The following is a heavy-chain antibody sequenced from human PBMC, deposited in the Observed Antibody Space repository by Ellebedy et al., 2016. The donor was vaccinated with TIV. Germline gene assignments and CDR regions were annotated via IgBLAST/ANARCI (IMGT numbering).Heavy chain of an antibody. CDR2: IYHSGST. CDR3: ARGYSYGYCFDY. J-gene: IGHJ4*02. D-gene: IGHD5-18*01. V-gene: IGHV4-4*02. Sequence: SETLSLTCAVSGGSISSSNWWSCVRQPPGKGLEWIGEIYHSGSTNYNPSLKSRVTISADTSKNQFSLKLSSVTAADTAVYYCARGYSYGYCFDYWGQGTLVTVSS. CDR1: GGSISSSNW.